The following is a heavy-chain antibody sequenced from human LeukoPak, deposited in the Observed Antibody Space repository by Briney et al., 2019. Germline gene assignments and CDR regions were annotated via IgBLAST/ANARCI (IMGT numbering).Heavy chain of an antibody. J-gene: IGHJ4*02. Sequence: ASVKVSCKASGYTFTSYDINWVRQATGQGLEWMGWMNPNSGNTGYAQKFQGRVTMTRNTSISTAYMELSSLRSEDTAVYYCARDLGGTYYDFWSGQPSTATRGEYYFDYWGQGTLVTVSS. CDR1: GYTFTSYD. D-gene: IGHD3-3*01. CDR3: ARDLGGTYYDFWSGQPSTATRGEYYFDY. V-gene: IGHV1-8*01. CDR2: MNPNSGNT.